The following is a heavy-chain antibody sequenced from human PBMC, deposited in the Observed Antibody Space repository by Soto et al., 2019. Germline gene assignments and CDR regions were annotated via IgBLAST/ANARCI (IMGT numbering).Heavy chain of an antibody. D-gene: IGHD3-10*01. Sequence: QVQLVQSGAEVKKPGASVKVSCKASGYTFTSYAMHWVRQAPGQRLEWMGWINAGNGNTKYSQKFQGRVTIIRDTSASTAYMELSSLRSEDTAVYYCAREEEETYYYGSGSQNWFDPWGQGTLVTVSS. J-gene: IGHJ5*02. CDR2: INAGNGNT. V-gene: IGHV1-3*01. CDR1: GYTFTSYA. CDR3: AREEEETYYYGSGSQNWFDP.